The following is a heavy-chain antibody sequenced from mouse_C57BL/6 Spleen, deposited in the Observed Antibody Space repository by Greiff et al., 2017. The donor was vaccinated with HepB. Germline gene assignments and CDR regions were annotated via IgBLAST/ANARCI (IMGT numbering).Heavy chain of an antibody. CDR1: GFSLTSYG. V-gene: IGHV2-2*01. Sequence: QVQLKESGPGLVQPSQSLSITCTVSGFSLTSYGVHWVRQSPGKGLEWLGVIWSGGSTDYNAAFISRLSISKDNSKSQVFCKMNSLQADDTAIYYCARFYDYGYFDYWGQGTTLTVSS. CDR3: ARFYDYGYFDY. CDR2: IWSGGST. J-gene: IGHJ2*01. D-gene: IGHD2-4*01.